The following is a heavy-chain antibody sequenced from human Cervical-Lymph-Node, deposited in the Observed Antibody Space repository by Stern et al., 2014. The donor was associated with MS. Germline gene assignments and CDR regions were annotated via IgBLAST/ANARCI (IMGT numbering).Heavy chain of an antibody. CDR2: VYYSGAT. Sequence: VQLEESGPGLVKPSETLSLTCAVSGDSISSYTHYWAWIRQPPGKGLEWIGSVYYSGATHYNPSLKSPVTISVDTPKNHFPRGLTSVTAADTAVYYCAKHACTGAACPFDLWGQGTLVTVSS. CDR1: GDSISSYTHY. CDR3: AKHACTGAACPFDL. D-gene: IGHD2-8*02. V-gene: IGHV4-39*01. J-gene: IGHJ4*02.